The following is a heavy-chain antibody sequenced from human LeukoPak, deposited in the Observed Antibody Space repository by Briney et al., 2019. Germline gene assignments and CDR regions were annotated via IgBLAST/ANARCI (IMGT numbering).Heavy chain of an antibody. J-gene: IGHJ5*02. V-gene: IGHV1-69*05. CDR1: GGTFSSYA. D-gene: IGHD3-10*01. CDR2: IIPIFGTA. CDR3: ARDRKVRGVITEWGYNWFDP. Sequence: AASVKVSCKASGGTFSSYAISWVRQAPGQGLEWMGGIIPIFGTANYAQKLQGRVTMTTDTSTSTAYMELRSLRSDDTAVYYCARDRKVRGVITEWGYNWFDPWGQGTLVTVSS.